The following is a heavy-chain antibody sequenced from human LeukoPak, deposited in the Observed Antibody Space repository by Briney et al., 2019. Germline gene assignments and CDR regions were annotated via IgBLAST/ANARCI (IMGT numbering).Heavy chain of an antibody. V-gene: IGHV4-31*03. J-gene: IGHJ6*02. CDR1: GGSISSGGYY. CDR2: IYYSGST. Sequence: KSSQTLSLTCTVSGGSISSGGYYWSWIRQHPGKGLEWIGYIYYSGSTYYNPSLKSRVTISVDTSKNQFSLKLSSVTAADTAVYHCARELGDYYGMDVWGQGTTVTVSS. CDR3: ARELGDYYGMDV.